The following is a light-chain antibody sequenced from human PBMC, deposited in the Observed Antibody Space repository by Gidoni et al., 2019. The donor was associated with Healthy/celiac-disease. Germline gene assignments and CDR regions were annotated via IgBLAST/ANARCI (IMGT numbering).Light chain of an antibody. V-gene: IGLV3-21*02. CDR1: NIGSKS. J-gene: IGLJ3*02. CDR3: QVWDSSSARWV. Sequence: SYVLTQPPSVSVAPGQTARITCGGNNIGSKSVHWYQQKPGKAPVLVVYDDSDRPSGIPERFSGSNSGNTATLTISRVEAGDEADYYCQVWDSSSARWVFGGGTKLTVL. CDR2: DDS.